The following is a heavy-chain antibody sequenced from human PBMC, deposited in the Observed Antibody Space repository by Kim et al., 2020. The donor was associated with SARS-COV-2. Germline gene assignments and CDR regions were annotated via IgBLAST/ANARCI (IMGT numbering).Heavy chain of an antibody. CDR1: GFTFSTNW. V-gene: IGHV3-7*01. CDR2: IKEDGSER. CDR3: ARDRKYSLDC. J-gene: IGHJ4*02. Sequence: GGSLRLSCAVSGFTFSTNWMSWVRQAPGKGLEWVAKIKEDGSERYYVSSVVGRFTISRDNAKNSLYLQMNSLTAEDTGVYFCARDRKYSLDCWGQGTLVTVSS. D-gene: IGHD2-15*01.